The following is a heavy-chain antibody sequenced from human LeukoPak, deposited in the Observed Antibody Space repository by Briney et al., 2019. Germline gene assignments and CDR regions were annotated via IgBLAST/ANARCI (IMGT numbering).Heavy chain of an antibody. D-gene: IGHD6-13*01. Sequence: QTGGSLRLYCAASGFTFSSYGMHWVRQAPGKGLEWVAFIRYDGSNKYYADSVKGRFTISRDNSKNTLYLQMNSLRAEDTAVYYCAKDPSNIAAAGTNWFDPWGPGTLVTVSS. CDR3: AKDPSNIAAAGTNWFDP. CDR2: IRYDGSNK. J-gene: IGHJ5*02. V-gene: IGHV3-30*02. CDR1: GFTFSSYG.